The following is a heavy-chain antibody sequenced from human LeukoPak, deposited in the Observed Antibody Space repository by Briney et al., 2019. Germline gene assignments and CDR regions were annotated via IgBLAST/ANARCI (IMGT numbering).Heavy chain of an antibody. CDR2: VHLNGRT. J-gene: IGHJ4*02. CDR3: AREGGFYRPLDY. CDR1: GGSISTTNW. Sequence: PSGTLSLTCDVSGGSISTTNWCTWVRQPPGGGLEWIGEVHLNGRTHYSPSLESRVTMSVDMSENHVSLQLTSVTAADSAVYYCAREGGFYRPLDYSGPGTLVIVSA. V-gene: IGHV4-4*02. D-gene: IGHD6-25*01.